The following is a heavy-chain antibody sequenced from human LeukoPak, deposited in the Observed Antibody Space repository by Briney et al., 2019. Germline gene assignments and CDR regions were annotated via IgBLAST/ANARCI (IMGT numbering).Heavy chain of an antibody. J-gene: IGHJ4*02. Sequence: SETLSLTCAVYGGSFSGYYWSCTSQPPRKGLEWIGEINHSGSTNYNPSLKSRVTISVDTSKNQCSLKLSSVTAADTAVYYCARGGERESVVVPAAMPVDYWGQGTLVTVSS. CDR1: GGSFSGYY. D-gene: IGHD2-2*01. CDR2: INHSGST. CDR3: ARGGERESVVVPAAMPVDY. V-gene: IGHV4-34*01.